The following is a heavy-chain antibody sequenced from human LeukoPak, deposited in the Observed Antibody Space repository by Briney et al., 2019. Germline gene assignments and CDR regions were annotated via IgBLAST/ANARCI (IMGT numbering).Heavy chain of an antibody. J-gene: IGHJ5*02. D-gene: IGHD3-10*01. CDR2: INPSGGST. Sequence: VASVKVSCKASGYTFTSYYMHWVRQAPGQGLEWVGIINPSGGSTSYAQKFQGRVTMTRDTSTSTVYMELSSLRSEDTAVYYCARDGAPNYYGSGSYLNWFDPWGQGTLVTVSS. CDR3: ARDGAPNYYGSGSYLNWFDP. CDR1: GYTFTSYY. V-gene: IGHV1-46*01.